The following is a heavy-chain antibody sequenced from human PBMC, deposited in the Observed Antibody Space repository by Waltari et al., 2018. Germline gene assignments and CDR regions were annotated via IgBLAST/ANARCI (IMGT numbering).Heavy chain of an antibody. V-gene: IGHV4-34*01. D-gene: IGHD6-19*01. CDR2: VNYRGTS. CDR3: ARGGRGGARLGSGRAPRGLDV. CDR1: GGSFSGYD. J-gene: IGHJ3*01. Sequence: QVQLQQWGAGLWKPLETLSLTCAVYGGSFSGYDWCWIRPPPGKGLEWVGEVNYRGTSNYNPSLNSRVTISIDTSKKQVSLMLRSVTAADTAVYYCARGGRGGARLGSGRAPRGLDVWGQGTMVTVSS.